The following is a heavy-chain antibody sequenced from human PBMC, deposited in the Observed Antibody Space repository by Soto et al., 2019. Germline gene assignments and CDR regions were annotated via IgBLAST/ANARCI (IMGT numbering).Heavy chain of an antibody. CDR1: GFTFSYYS. V-gene: IGHV3-21*01. CDR3: ARDRNHDNLWGSWRYAFDQ. D-gene: IGHD3-16*02. CDR2: LSSSGSYI. Sequence: EVRLVESGGGLVKPGGSLRLSCEVSGFTFSYYSMNWVRQAPGKGLEWVSSLSSSGSYISYADSVKGRFTISRDNAKSSLFLEMNSLRAEDTAVYFCARDRNHDNLWGSWRYAFDQWGQGTLVTVSS. J-gene: IGHJ4*02.